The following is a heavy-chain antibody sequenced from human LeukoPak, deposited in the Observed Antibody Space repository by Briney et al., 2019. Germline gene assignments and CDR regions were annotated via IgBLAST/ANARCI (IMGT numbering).Heavy chain of an antibody. D-gene: IGHD3-22*01. CDR2: IRYDGSNK. CDR1: GFIFSNYG. J-gene: IGHJ4*02. CDR3: ATYSYYDSSGNDY. V-gene: IGHV3-30*02. Sequence: GGSLRLSCAASGFIFSNYGMHWVRQAPGKGLEWVAFIRYDGSNKYYADSVKGRFTTSRDNSKNTLYLQMNSLRAEDTAVYYCATYSYYDSSGNDYWGQGTLVTVSS.